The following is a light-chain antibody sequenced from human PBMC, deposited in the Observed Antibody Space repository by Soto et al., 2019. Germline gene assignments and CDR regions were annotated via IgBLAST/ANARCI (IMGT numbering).Light chain of an antibody. J-gene: IGKJ1*01. CDR2: AAY. Sequence: DIQMTQSPSSLSASVGDRVTITCRASQSIVTYLNWYLQKPGKAPKLLIYAAYNLQSGVPSRFSGSGSGKDFTLTISSLQPEDFATYFCQQSYSTHPWTFGQGTKVDIK. V-gene: IGKV1-39*01. CDR3: QQSYSTHPWT. CDR1: QSIVTY.